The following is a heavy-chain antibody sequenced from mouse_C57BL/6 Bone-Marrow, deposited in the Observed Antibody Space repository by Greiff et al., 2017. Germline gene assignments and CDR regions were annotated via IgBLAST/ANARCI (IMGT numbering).Heavy chain of an antibody. J-gene: IGHJ1*03. V-gene: IGHV5-9*01. CDR2: ISGGGGNT. D-gene: IGHD2-12*01. CDR3: ARHGAYYSWYFDV. Sequence: DVMLVESGGGLVKPGGSLKLSCAASGFTFSSYTMSWVRQTPEKRLEWVATISGGGGNTYYPDSVKGRFTISRDNAKNTLYLQMSSLRSEDTALYYCARHGAYYSWYFDVWGTGTTVTVSS. CDR1: GFTFSSYT.